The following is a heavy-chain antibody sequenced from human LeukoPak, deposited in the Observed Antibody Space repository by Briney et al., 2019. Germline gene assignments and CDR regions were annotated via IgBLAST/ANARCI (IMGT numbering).Heavy chain of an antibody. CDR2: MYYSGSP. V-gene: IGHV4-59*12. CDR1: GGSISSYY. CDR3: ARGGLWAAFDY. J-gene: IGHJ4*02. Sequence: KPSETLSLTCTVSGGSISSYYWSWIRQPPGKGLEWIGYMYYSGSPNYNPSLKSRVTISVDTSKNQFSLKLGSVTAADTAVYYCARGGLWAAFDYWGQGTLVTVSS. D-gene: IGHD4/OR15-4a*01.